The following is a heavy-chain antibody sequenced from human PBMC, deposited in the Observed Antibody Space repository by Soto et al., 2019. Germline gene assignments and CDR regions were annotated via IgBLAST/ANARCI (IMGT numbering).Heavy chain of an antibody. CDR2: LYSGGKS. J-gene: IGHJ4*02. V-gene: IGHV3-53*01. CDR1: GFNFDNSY. CDR3: SKNNVAPAFVGFEY. D-gene: IGHD2-2*01. Sequence: LRLSCAASGFNFDNSYMSWVRQAPGKGLEWVAILYSGGKSYYAESVRGRFTISRDISKNTLDLQMNRLTADDTAVYYCSKNNVAPAFVGFEYWGQGTLVTVSS.